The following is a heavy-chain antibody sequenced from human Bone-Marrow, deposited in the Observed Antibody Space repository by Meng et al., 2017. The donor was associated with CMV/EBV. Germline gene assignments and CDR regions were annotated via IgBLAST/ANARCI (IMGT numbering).Heavy chain of an antibody. CDR3: ARDKATVGIPNHYYYSGMDV. Sequence: GGSLRLSCAASGLTFNVYWMHWVRQAPGKGLVWVSRVNGDGTSTNYADSVKGRFTISRDNAKNTLYLQMNSLRAEDTAVYFCARDKATVGIPNHYYYSGMDVWGQGTTVTVSS. CDR2: VNGDGTST. J-gene: IGHJ6*02. CDR1: GLTFNVYW. D-gene: IGHD4-23*01. V-gene: IGHV3-74*01.